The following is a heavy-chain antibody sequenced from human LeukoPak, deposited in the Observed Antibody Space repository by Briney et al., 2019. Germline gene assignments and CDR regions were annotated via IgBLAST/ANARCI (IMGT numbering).Heavy chain of an antibody. CDR2: IYTSGST. V-gene: IGHV4-4*07. CDR1: GGSISSYC. CDR3: ARAIAAASDAFDI. Sequence: SETLSLTCTVSGGSISSYCWRWIRQPAGKGLEWIGRIYTSGSTNYNPSLKSRVTMSVDTSKNQFSLKLSSVTAADTAVYYCARAIAAASDAFDIWGQGTMVTVSS. J-gene: IGHJ3*02. D-gene: IGHD6-13*01.